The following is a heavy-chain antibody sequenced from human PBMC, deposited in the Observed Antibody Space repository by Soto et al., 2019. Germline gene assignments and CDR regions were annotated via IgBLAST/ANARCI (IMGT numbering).Heavy chain of an antibody. CDR3: ARDLPRITIFGVVIPFDY. Sequence: QVPLVQSGAEVKKPGASVKVSCKASGYTFTSYGISWVRQAPGQGLEWMGWISAYNGNTNYAQKLQGSVTMTTDTSTSTAYMELRSLRSDDTAVYYCARDLPRITIFGVVIPFDYWGQGTLVTVSS. CDR1: GYTFTSYG. D-gene: IGHD3-3*01. CDR2: ISAYNGNT. J-gene: IGHJ4*02. V-gene: IGHV1-18*04.